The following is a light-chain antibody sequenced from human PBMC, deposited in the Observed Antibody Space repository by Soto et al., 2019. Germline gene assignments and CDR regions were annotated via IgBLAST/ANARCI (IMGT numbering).Light chain of an antibody. Sequence: EIQVTQSASTLSASVGDRVTITCRARQSINIWLAWYQQKPGKAPKLLIYDASILESGVPSRFSGSGSGTEFTLTISSLQPDDFATYYCLQAIRYRTFGQGTKADIK. CDR2: DAS. CDR3: LQAIRYRT. CDR1: QSINIW. V-gene: IGKV1-5*01. J-gene: IGKJ1*01.